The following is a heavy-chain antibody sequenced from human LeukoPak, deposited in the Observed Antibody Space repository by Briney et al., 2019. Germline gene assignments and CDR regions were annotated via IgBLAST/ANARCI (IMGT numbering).Heavy chain of an antibody. J-gene: IGHJ3*02. D-gene: IGHD3-22*01. V-gene: IGHV5-51*01. CDR3: ASSATYYYDSSGYEAFDI. CDR1: GYSFTSYW. Sequence: GESLKISCKGSGYSFTSYWIGWVRQMPGKGLEWMGIIYPGDSDTRYSPSFQGQVTISADKSISTAYLQWSSLKASDTAMYYCASSATYYYDSSGYEAFDIWGQGTMVTVSS. CDR2: IYPGDSDT.